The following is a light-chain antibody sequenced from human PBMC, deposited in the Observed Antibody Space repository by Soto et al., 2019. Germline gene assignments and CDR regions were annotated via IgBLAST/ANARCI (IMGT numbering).Light chain of an antibody. CDR3: SSYTSSSTGV. J-gene: IGLJ1*01. CDR2: DVS. Sequence: QSVLTQPASVSGSPGQSITISCTGTSSDVGGYNYVSWYQQHPGKAPKLMIYDVSNRPSGVSNRFSGSKSGNTASLTISGLQAEDEAAYYCSSYTSSSTGVFGTGTKLTVL. CDR1: SSDVGGYNY. V-gene: IGLV2-14*01.